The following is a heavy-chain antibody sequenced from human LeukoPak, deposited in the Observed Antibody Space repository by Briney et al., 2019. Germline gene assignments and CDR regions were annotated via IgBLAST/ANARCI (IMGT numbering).Heavy chain of an antibody. D-gene: IGHD6-13*01. CDR3: ARQGSSWRDPDAFDI. CDR2: INHSGST. J-gene: IGHJ3*02. Sequence: SETLSLTCAVYGGSFSGYYWSWIRQPPGKGLEWIGEINHSGSTNYNPSLRSRLTISVDKSKNQFSLKLRSVTAADTAVYYCARQGSSWRDPDAFDIWGQGTMVTVSS. V-gene: IGHV4-34*01. CDR1: GGSFSGYY.